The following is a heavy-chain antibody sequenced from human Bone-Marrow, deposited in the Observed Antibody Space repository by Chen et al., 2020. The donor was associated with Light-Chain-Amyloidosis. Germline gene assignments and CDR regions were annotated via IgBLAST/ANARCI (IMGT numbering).Heavy chain of an antibody. J-gene: IGHJ3*01. CDR1: GFTFTTYW. CDR2: INNDGSGT. CDR3: ARGGLDHAFDV. D-gene: IGHD3-9*01. Sequence: EVQLVESGGGLVQPGGSLRLSCSASGFTFTTYWMHWVRQAPGRGLVWVSRINNDGSGTRYADSLKGRFTVSRDNARNTLYLQMNSLGAEDTAVYYCARGGLDHAFDVWGQGTRVTVSS. V-gene: IGHV3-74*01.